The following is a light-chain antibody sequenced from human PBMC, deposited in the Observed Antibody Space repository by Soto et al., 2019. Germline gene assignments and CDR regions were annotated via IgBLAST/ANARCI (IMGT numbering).Light chain of an antibody. Sequence: IQMTQSPSSLSASVGDRVTIPCRASQSMSSWLAWYQQKPGKAPKLLIYKSSSLETGVPSRFSASGSGTEFTLTISSLQPDDFATYYCQRYDTSPPTWTFGQGTKVDIK. CDR1: QSMSSW. CDR3: QRYDTSPPTWT. CDR2: KSS. V-gene: IGKV1-5*03. J-gene: IGKJ1*01.